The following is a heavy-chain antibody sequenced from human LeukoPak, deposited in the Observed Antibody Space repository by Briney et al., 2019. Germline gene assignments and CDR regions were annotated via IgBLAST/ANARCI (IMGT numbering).Heavy chain of an antibody. CDR3: ARRAGGYSHPYDY. CDR1: GFTFSSYS. D-gene: IGHD4-23*01. Sequence: GGSLRLSCAASGFTFSSYSMNWVRQAPGKGLEWVSGIIGSGGTTYYADSVKGRFTISRDNSKNTLYLQMNSLRAEDTAVYYCARRAGGYSHPYDYWGQGILVTVSS. CDR2: IIGSGGTT. V-gene: IGHV3-23*01. J-gene: IGHJ4*02.